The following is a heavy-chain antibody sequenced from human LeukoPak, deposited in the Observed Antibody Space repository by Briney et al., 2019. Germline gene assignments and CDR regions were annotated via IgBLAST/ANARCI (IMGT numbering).Heavy chain of an antibody. CDR3: ARQPANTAAFDI. CDR2: GRDNGES. J-gene: IGHJ3*02. D-gene: IGHD5-18*01. V-gene: IGHV4-59*08. Sequence: PSETLSLTCTGSGCLINTYYWSWIRQPPGKGLEWIAYGRDNGESYYNPSLKSRVAISLDTANNQNSLRLNFVPAADTAIYYCARQPANTAAFDIWGLGTMVTVSS. CDR1: GCLINTYY.